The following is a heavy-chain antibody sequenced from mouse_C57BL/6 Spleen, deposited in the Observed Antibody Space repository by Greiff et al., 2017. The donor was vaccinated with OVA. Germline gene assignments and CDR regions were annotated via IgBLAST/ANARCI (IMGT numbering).Heavy chain of an antibody. CDR3: AREHYGSSSPDY. Sequence: EVQLQQSGPVLVKPGASVKMSCKASGYTFTDYYMNWVKQSHGKSLEWIGVINPYNGGTSYNQKFKGKATLTVDKSSSTAYMELNSLTSEDSAVYYCAREHYGSSSPDYWGQGTTLTVSS. CDR2: INPYNGGT. CDR1: GYTFTDYY. J-gene: IGHJ2*01. V-gene: IGHV1-19*01. D-gene: IGHD1-1*01.